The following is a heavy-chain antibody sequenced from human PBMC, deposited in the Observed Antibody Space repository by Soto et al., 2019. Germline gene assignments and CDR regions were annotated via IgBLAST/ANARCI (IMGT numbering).Heavy chain of an antibody. CDR1: GFTFSSYA. Sequence: EVQLLESGGGLVQPGGSLRLSCAASGFTFSSYAMIWVRQAPGKGLEWVSAISGSGGSTYYADSVKGRFTISRDNSKNTLYLQMNSLRVEDTAVYYCAKGSGGSSWVWDNFDDWGQGTLVTVSS. CDR3: AKGSGGSSWVWDNFDD. V-gene: IGHV3-23*01. J-gene: IGHJ4*02. D-gene: IGHD6-13*01. CDR2: ISGSGGST.